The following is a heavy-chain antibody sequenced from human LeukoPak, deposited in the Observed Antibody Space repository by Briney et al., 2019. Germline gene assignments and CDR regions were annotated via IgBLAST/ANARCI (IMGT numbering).Heavy chain of an antibody. Sequence: GGSLRLSCAASGFTFSSYDMHWVRQATGKGLEWVSAIGTAGDTYYPGSVKGRFTISRENAKNSLYLQMNSLRAGDTAVYYCARLSGSGSYYTNYYYYYGMDVWGQGTTVTVSS. J-gene: IGHJ6*02. V-gene: IGHV3-13*01. CDR1: GFTFSSYD. CDR2: IGTAGDT. D-gene: IGHD3-10*01. CDR3: ARLSGSGSYYTNYYYYYGMDV.